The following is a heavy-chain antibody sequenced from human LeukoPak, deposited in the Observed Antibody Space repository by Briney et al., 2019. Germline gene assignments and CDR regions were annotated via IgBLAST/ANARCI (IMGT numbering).Heavy chain of an antibody. CDR2: INWNSGHI. D-gene: IGHD4-17*01. Sequence: GGSLRLSCAASGFTFDNYRMSWVRQAPGKGLEWVSTINWNSGHIDYADSVRGRFTISRDNAKNSLYLQMNSLRAEDSALYYCTKDMMSGDGDYVFDYWGRGTLVTVS. CDR3: TKDMMSGDGDYVFDY. J-gene: IGHJ4*02. CDR1: GFTFDNYR. V-gene: IGHV3-9*01.